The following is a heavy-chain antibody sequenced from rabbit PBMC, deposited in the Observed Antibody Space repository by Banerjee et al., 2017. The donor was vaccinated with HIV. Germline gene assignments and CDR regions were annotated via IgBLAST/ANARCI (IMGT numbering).Heavy chain of an antibody. J-gene: IGHJ4*01. V-gene: IGHV1S47*01. CDR1: GFSLSSGG. Sequence: QEQLVQSWGGLVQPGGSLKLSCKASGFSLSSGGVSWVRQAPGKGLEWIGYIDPVFGTTYYASWVNGRFTISSHNAQNTVFLQMTSLTAADTATYFCARDNSKDDYGDWALWGQGTLVTVS. CDR3: ARDNSKDDYGDWAL. CDR2: IDPVFGTT. D-gene: IGHD2-1*01.